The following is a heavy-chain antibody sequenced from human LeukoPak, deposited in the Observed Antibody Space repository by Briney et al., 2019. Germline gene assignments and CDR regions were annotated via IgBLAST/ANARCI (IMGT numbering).Heavy chain of an antibody. CDR2: IRSKANSYAT. V-gene: IGHV3-73*01. CDR1: GFTFSGSA. J-gene: IGHJ4*02. D-gene: IGHD2-2*01. CDR3: TMGSTSKLDY. Sequence: HPGGSLRLSRAASGFTFSGSAMHWVRQASGKGLEWVGRIRSKANSYATAYAASVKGRFTISKDDSKNTAYLQMNSLKTEDTAVYYCTMGSTSKLDYWGQGTLVTVSS.